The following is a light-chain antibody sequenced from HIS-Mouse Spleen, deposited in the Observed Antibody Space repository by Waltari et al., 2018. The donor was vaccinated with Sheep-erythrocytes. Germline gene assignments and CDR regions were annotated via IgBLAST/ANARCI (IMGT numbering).Light chain of an antibody. V-gene: IGLV2-23*01. CDR2: GGS. CDR1: SSDVGSYNL. CDR3: CSYAGSSTWV. Sequence: QSALTQPASVSGSPGQSITISCTGTSSDVGSYNLVSWYQQHPGKAPKLRIYGGSKRASGVSKRFSGPKSGNTASLTISGLQAEDEADYYCCSYAGSSTWVFGGGTKLTVL. J-gene: IGLJ3*02.